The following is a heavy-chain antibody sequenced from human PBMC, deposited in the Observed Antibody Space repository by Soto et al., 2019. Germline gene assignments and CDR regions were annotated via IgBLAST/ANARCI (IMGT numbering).Heavy chain of an antibody. D-gene: IGHD2-21*02. V-gene: IGHV1-18*01. CDR1: GYSTTRYL. Sequence: LNLYWKSFGYSTTRYLVSCVRNENGQGLEWMGWISAYNGNTNYAQKLQGRVTMTTDTSTSTAYMELRSLRSDDTVVYYCAKGFGGDYCLFDPWGKGTLVTVSS. CDR2: ISAYNGNT. CDR3: AKGFGGDYCLFDP. J-gene: IGHJ5*02.